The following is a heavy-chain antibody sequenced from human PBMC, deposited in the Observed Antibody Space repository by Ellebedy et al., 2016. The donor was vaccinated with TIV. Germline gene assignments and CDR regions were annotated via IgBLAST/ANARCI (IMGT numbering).Heavy chain of an antibody. V-gene: IGHV5-51*01. CDR1: GYIFTNFW. J-gene: IGHJ4*02. CDR2: IYPGDSDT. D-gene: IGHD2-15*01. Sequence: GESLKISCKGSGYIFTNFWIGWVRQMPGKGLEWMAMIYPGDSDTRYSPSLQGQVTISADKSISTAYLQWNRLKASDTATYFCVSSSDGADYWGQGTLVTVSS. CDR3: VSSSDGADY.